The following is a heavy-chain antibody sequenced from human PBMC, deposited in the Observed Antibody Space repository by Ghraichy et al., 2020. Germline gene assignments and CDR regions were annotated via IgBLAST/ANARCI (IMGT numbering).Heavy chain of an antibody. D-gene: IGHD5-24*01. CDR3: TRDRRDGYNYVEL. V-gene: IGHV4-59*01. CDR1: GGSISPYY. Sequence: LSLTCTVSGGSISPYYWSWIRQPPGKGLEWIAYISYDGHTDYNPSLKSRVTTSMDTSKNQFSLKLTSVTAADTAVYYCTRDRRDGYNYVELWGQGTLVTVSS. J-gene: IGHJ4*02. CDR2: ISYDGHT.